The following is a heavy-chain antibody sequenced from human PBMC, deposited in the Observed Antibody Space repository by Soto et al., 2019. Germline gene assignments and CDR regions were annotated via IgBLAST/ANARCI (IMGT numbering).Heavy chain of an antibody. Sequence: QVQLQESGPGLVKPSGTLSLTCAVSSGSISSSNWWSWVRQPPGKGLEWIGEIYHSGSTNYNPSLKSRVTISVDKSKNQFSLKLSSVTAADTAVYYCARVTKYYDILTGYGSYGNWFDPWGQGTLVIVSS. CDR3: ARVTKYYDILTGYGSYGNWFDP. J-gene: IGHJ5*02. V-gene: IGHV4-4*02. CDR2: IYHSGST. D-gene: IGHD3-9*01. CDR1: SGSISSSNW.